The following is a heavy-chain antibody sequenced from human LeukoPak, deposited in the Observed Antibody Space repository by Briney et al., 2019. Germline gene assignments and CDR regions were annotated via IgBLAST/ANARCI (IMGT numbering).Heavy chain of an antibody. V-gene: IGHV4-61*02. J-gene: IGHJ5*02. CDR1: GGSISSSSYY. CDR2: IYTSGRT. CDR3: ARISNYYDSSGYHIWFDP. D-gene: IGHD3-22*01. Sequence: PSENLSRTCTVSGGSISSSSYYWGWIRQPAGKGLEWIGRIYTSGRTNYNPSLKSRVTMSLDTSKNQFSVKLSSVTAADTAVYYCARISNYYDSSGYHIWFDPWGQGTLVTVSS.